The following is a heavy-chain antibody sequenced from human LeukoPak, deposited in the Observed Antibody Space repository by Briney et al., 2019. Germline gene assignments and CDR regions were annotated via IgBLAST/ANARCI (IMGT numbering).Heavy chain of an antibody. J-gene: IGHJ4*02. D-gene: IGHD1-26*01. Sequence: GRSLRLSCAASGFTFDDYAMHWVRQAPGKGLEWVSGISWNSGSIGYADSVKGRFTISRDSAKNSLYLQMNSLRAEDMALYYCAKDSSGSYYGPGRFFDYWGQGTLVTVCS. CDR1: GFTFDDYA. CDR3: AKDSSGSYYGPGRFFDY. CDR2: ISWNSGSI. V-gene: IGHV3-9*03.